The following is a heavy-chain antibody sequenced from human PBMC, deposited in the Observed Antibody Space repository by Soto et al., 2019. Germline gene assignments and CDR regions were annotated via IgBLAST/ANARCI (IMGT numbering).Heavy chain of an antibody. J-gene: IGHJ5*02. CDR2: ISGGGQAT. CDR1: GFSISNHA. CDR3: AKVGVATDGDYL. Sequence: GGSLRLSCVVSGFSISNHAMTWVRQAPGEGLEWVAVISGGGQATHYVDSVKGRFTISRDNSKNMVFLQMNSLRIEDTALYFCAKVGVATDGDYLWGQGTVVTV. D-gene: IGHD3-3*01. V-gene: IGHV3-23*01.